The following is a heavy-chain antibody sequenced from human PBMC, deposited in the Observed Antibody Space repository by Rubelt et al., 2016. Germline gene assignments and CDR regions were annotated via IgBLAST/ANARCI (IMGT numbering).Heavy chain of an antibody. Sequence: QVQLQESGPGLVKPSQTLSLTCAVSGGSISSGGYSWSWIRQPPGKGLEWIGYIYYSGSTYYNSSLKSRVTISLDTSKNQFSRRLGSGTAADTAVYYGAASTARLTTDFDYWGQGTLVTVSS. CDR1: GGSISSGGYS. CDR2: IYYSGST. D-gene: IGHD1-14*01. CDR3: AASTARLTTDFDY. J-gene: IGHJ4*02. V-gene: IGHV4-30-4*07.